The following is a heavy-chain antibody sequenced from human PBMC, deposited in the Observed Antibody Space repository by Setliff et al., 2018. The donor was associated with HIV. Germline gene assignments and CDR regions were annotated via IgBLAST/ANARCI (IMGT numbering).Heavy chain of an antibody. Sequence: ASVKVSCKASGYTFTGYYMHWVRQAPGQGLEWMGWINPNSGGTNYARKFQGRVTMTRDTSISTAYMELSRLRSDDTAGYYCARVGGGGLRFGELSSYDAFDIWGQGTMVTVSS. CDR3: ARVGGGGLRFGELSSYDAFDI. CDR1: GYTFTGYY. D-gene: IGHD3-16*02. J-gene: IGHJ3*02. V-gene: IGHV1-2*02. CDR2: INPNSGGT.